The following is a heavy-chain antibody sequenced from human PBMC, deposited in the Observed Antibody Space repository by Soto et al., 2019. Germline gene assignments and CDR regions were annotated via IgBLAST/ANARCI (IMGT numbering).Heavy chain of an antibody. J-gene: IGHJ4*02. CDR2: ISGSGGST. CDR3: AKPGYSSGWYYFDY. V-gene: IGHV3-23*01. CDR1: GFTFSSYA. Sequence: GVSLRLSCAASGFTFSSYAMSWVRQAPGKGLEWVSAISGSGGSTYYADSVKGRFTISRDNSKNTLYLQMNSLRAEDTAVYYCAKPGYSSGWYYFDYWGKGTLVTVSS. D-gene: IGHD6-19*01.